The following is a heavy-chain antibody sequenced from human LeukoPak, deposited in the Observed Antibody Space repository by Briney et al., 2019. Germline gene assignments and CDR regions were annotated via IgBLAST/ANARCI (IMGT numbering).Heavy chain of an antibody. V-gene: IGHV1-18*01. Sequence: ASVKVSCKASGYTFTSYGISWVRQAPGQGLEWMGWISAYNGNTNYAQKLQGRVTMTTDTSTSTAYMELRSLRSDDTAVYYCARGLRGRLSNVVVTYWGQGTLVTVSS. CDR2: ISAYNGNT. J-gene: IGHJ4*02. CDR3: ARGLRGRLSNVVVTY. D-gene: IGHD2-2*01. CDR1: GYTFTSYG.